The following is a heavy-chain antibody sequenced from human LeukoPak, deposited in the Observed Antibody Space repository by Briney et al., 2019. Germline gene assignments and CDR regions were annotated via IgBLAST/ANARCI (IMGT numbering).Heavy chain of an antibody. Sequence: PSETLSLTCTVSGGSINNYYWSRIRQPPGKGLEWIGYIYYTGTTDYIPSLTSRITMSVDTSKNQISLLFTSVTAADTAVYYCARHTDMATAPAIDYWGQGTLVTVSS. CDR2: IYYTGTT. CDR1: GGSINNYY. V-gene: IGHV4-59*08. D-gene: IGHD5-18*01. CDR3: ARHTDMATAPAIDY. J-gene: IGHJ4*02.